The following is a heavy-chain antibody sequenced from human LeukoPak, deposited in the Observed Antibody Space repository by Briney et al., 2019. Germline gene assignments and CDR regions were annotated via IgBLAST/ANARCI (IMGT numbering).Heavy chain of an antibody. V-gene: IGHV1-8*01. Sequence: GASVKVSCKASGYTFTSYDINWVRQATGQGLEWMGWMNPNSGNTGYAQKFQGRVTITRNTSISTAYMELCSLRSEDTAVYYCARTFAYTVTNYYYYMDVWGKGTTVTVSS. D-gene: IGHD4-11*01. CDR1: GYTFTSYD. J-gene: IGHJ6*03. CDR2: MNPNSGNT. CDR3: ARTFAYTVTNYYYYMDV.